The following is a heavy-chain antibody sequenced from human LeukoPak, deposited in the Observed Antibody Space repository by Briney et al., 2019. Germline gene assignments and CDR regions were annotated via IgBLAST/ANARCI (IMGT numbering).Heavy chain of an antibody. V-gene: IGHV3-30*02. CDR1: GFTFSSYS. D-gene: IGHD5-12*01. CDR2: IRYDGRNK. Sequence: GGSLRLSCTASGFTFSSYSMNWVRQAPGKGLQWVAYIRYDGRNKYSADSVKGRFTISRDNSKNTLYLQMNSLRAEDTAVYYCARVMGGYEVFDYWGQGTLVTVSS. J-gene: IGHJ4*02. CDR3: ARVMGGYEVFDY.